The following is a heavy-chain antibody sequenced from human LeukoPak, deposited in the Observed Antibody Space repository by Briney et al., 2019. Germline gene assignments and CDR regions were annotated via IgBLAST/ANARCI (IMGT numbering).Heavy chain of an antibody. V-gene: IGHV3-7*01. CDR2: INHNGNVN. J-gene: IGHJ4*02. D-gene: IGHD2-2*01. Sequence: GGSLRLSCAASGFTFSSYWMNWARQAPGKGLEWVASINHNGNVNYYVDSVKGRFTISRDNAKNSLYLQMSNLRAEDTAVYYCARLVCSTIPCYGKFYFDSWGQGTLVPVSS. CDR1: GFTFSSYW. CDR3: ARLVCSTIPCYGKFYFDS.